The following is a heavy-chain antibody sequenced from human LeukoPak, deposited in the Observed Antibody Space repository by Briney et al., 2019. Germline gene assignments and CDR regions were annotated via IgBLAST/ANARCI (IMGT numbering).Heavy chain of an antibody. Sequence: SETLSLTCTVSGDSISSYYWTWIRQPPGKGLEWIGYIYHSGSTNYNPSLKSRVTISVDTSKNQFSLKLSSVTAADTAVYYCARGGAAAGTVYWFDPWGQGTLVTVSS. V-gene: IGHV4-59*01. D-gene: IGHD6-13*01. CDR3: ARGGAAAGTVYWFDP. CDR2: IYHSGST. CDR1: GDSISSYY. J-gene: IGHJ5*02.